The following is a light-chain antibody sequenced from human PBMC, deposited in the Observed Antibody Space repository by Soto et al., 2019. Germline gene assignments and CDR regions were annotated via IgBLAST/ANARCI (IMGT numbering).Light chain of an antibody. CDR3: SSYTSSSTVV. J-gene: IGLJ2*01. CDR1: SSDVGGYNY. Sequence: QSVLAQPASVSGSPGQSITISCTGTSSDVGGYNYVCWYQQHPGKAPKLMIYDVTNRPSGVSDRFSGSKSGNTASLSISGLQAEDEADYYCSSYTSSSTVVFGGGTKRTVL. CDR2: DVT. V-gene: IGLV2-14*01.